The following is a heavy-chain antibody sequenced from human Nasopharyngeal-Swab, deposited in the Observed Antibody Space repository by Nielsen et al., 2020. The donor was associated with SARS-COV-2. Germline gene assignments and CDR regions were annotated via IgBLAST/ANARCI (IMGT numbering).Heavy chain of an antibody. D-gene: IGHD3-16*02. CDR3: ARVALGSYLRGRGMDV. Sequence: SETLSLTCSVSGVSISSGSYYWSWILQPAGKGLEWIGHIYTSGSTNYTPSLKRRVAISIDTSKNQFSLNLTSVTAADTAVYYFARVALGSYLRGRGMDVWGQGTTVTVSS. CDR1: GVSISSGSYY. CDR2: IYTSGST. J-gene: IGHJ6*02. V-gene: IGHV4-61*09.